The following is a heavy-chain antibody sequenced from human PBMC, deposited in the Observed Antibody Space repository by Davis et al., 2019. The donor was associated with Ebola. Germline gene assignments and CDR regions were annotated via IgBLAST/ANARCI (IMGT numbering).Heavy chain of an antibody. D-gene: IGHD6-19*01. CDR1: GYTFTSYD. V-gene: IGHV1-2*02. Sequence: ASVKVSCKASGYTFTSYDINWVRQAPGQGPEWMGWINPNSGGTNYAQKFQGRVTMTRDTSISTAYMELSRLRSDDTAVYYCASGGDSSGWSTNYYYYGMDVWGQGTTVTVSS. CDR2: INPNSGGT. J-gene: IGHJ6*02. CDR3: ASGGDSSGWSTNYYYYGMDV.